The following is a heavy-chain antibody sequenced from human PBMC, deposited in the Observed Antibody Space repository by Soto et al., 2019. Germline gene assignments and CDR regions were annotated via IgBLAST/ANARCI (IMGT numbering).Heavy chain of an antibody. V-gene: IGHV3-74*01. Sequence: LRLSCAASGFIFKMYWMHWVRQSPGKGLVWISRIYNDGTYSDYADSVRGRFTISRDNVNDTLYLQMNNLRAEDSGLYYCTRGPRPISTGTGAYWGQGTQVTVSS. CDR2: IYNDGTYS. CDR3: TRGPRPISTGTGAY. D-gene: IGHD3-10*01. J-gene: IGHJ4*02. CDR1: GFIFKMYW.